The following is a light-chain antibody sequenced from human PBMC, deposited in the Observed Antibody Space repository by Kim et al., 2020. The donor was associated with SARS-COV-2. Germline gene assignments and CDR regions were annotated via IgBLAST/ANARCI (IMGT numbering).Light chain of an antibody. V-gene: IGKV3-15*01. J-gene: IGKJ5*01. Sequence: LSRAPGERATLSCRASQSISSILAWYQQKPGQAPRVLIYDASARATGIPARFSGSGSGTDFTLTISNVQSEDFAVYYCQQYAYWRAFGQGTRLEIK. CDR1: QSISSI. CDR2: DAS. CDR3: QQYAYWRA.